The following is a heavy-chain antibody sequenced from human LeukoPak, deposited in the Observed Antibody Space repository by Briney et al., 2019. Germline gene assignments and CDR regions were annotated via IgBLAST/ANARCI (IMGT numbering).Heavy chain of an antibody. D-gene: IGHD3-22*01. CDR1: GGTFSSYA. V-gene: IGHV1-69*05. Sequence: SVKVSCKASGGTFSSYAISWVRQAPGQGLEWMGGIIPIFGTANYAQKFQGRVTITTDETTSTAYMELSSLRSEDTAVYYCARDGPYYYDTTEEADWFDPWAREPWSPSPQ. J-gene: IGHJ5*02. CDR2: IIPIFGTA. CDR3: ARDGPYYYDTTEEADWFDP.